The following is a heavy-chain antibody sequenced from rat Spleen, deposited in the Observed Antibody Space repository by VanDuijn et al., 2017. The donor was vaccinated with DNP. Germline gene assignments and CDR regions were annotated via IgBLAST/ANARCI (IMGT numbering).Heavy chain of an antibody. CDR1: GFTFSDYY. CDR2: IGSDGYAP. J-gene: IGHJ2*01. Sequence: EVQLVESGGGLVQPGRSLKLSCAASGFTFSDYYMAWVRQAPTKGLEWVAYIGSDGYAPYYGDSVKGRFTISRDNAKSTLYLQMDSLRSEDTATYYCTTDNYSAPFDYWGQGVMVPVSS. CDR3: TTDNYSAPFDY. D-gene: IGHD1-8*01. V-gene: IGHV5-20*01.